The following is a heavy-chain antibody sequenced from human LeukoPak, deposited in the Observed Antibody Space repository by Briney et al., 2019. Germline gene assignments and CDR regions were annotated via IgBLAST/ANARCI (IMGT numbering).Heavy chain of an antibody. CDR3: AREAGYSGYEYFDY. V-gene: IGHV3-30-3*01. J-gene: IGHJ4*02. Sequence: GRSLRLSCAASGFTFSSYAMHWVRQAPGKGLEWVAVISYDGSNKYYADSVKGRFTISRDNSKNTLYLQMNSLRAEGTAVYYCAREAGYSGYEYFDYWGQGTLVTVSS. D-gene: IGHD5-12*01. CDR2: ISYDGSNK. CDR1: GFTFSSYA.